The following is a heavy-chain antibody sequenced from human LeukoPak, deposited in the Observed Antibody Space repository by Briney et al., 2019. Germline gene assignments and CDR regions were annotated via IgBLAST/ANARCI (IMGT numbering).Heavy chain of an antibody. V-gene: IGHV3-23*01. CDR3: ARDGALVAYDY. J-gene: IGHJ4*02. CDR1: GFTFSSYA. Sequence: GGSLRLSCAASGFTFSSYAMSWVRQAPGKGLEWVSVISGSSDITYYADSVKGRFTISRDNSKNTLYLQMNSLRAEDTAVYYCARDGALVAYDYWGQGTLVTVPS. D-gene: IGHD2-2*01. CDR2: ISGSSDIT.